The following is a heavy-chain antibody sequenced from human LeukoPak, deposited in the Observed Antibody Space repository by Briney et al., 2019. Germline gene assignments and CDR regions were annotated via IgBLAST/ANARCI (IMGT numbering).Heavy chain of an antibody. D-gene: IGHD1-1*01. CDR3: STGGGTNDY. V-gene: IGHV3-74*01. CDR1: GFTFSSYW. CDR2: INSDGSST. Sequence: PGGSLRLSCAASGFTFSSYWMHWVRQAPGKGLVWVSRINSDGSSTTYADSVKGRFTISRDNAKNTVYLQMNSLRPEDTAGYYCSTGGGTNDYWGQGTLVTVSS. J-gene: IGHJ4*02.